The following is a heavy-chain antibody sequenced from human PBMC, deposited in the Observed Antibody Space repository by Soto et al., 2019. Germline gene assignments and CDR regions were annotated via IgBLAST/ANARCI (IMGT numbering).Heavy chain of an antibody. CDR1: GGSISSYY. CDR3: ARGSTYYGFDY. J-gene: IGHJ4*02. Sequence: SETLSLTCTVSGGSISSYYWSWLRQPPGKGLEWIGYIYYSGSTNYNPSLKSRVTISVDTSKNQFSLKLSSVTAADTAVYYCARGSTYYGFDYWGQGTLVTVSS. CDR2: IYYSGST. V-gene: IGHV4-59*01. D-gene: IGHD3-10*01.